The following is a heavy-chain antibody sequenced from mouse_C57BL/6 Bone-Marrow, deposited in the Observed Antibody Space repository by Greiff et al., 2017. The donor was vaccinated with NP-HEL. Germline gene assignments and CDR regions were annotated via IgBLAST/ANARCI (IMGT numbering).Heavy chain of an antibody. D-gene: IGHD1-1*02. V-gene: IGHV5-12*01. CDR2: ISNGGGST. J-gene: IGHJ3*01. Sequence: EVKLVESGGGLVQPGGSLKLSCAASGFTFSDYYMYWVRQTPEKRLEWVAYISNGGGSTYYPDTVKGRFTISSDNAKNTLYLQMSRLKSEDTAMYYCARQQGIYGGFAYWGQGTLVTVSA. CDR1: GFTFSDYY. CDR3: ARQQGIYGGFAY.